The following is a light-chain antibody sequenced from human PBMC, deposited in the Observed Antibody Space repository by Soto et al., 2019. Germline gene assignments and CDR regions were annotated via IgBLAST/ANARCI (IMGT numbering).Light chain of an antibody. CDR1: QSVSSSY. Sequence: SVLTQSPGTLSFSPCERATLSCRASQSVSSSYLAWYQQKPGQAPRLLIYGASSRATGIPDRFSGSVSGSDFILTINRLEPEDFAVYYCQQYGSSHTFGQGTRLEIK. V-gene: IGKV3-20*01. CDR3: QQYGSSHT. J-gene: IGKJ5*01. CDR2: GAS.